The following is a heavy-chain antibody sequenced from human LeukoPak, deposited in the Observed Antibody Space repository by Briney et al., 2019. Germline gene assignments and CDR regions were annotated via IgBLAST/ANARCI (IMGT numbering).Heavy chain of an antibody. CDR3: ARLSGVATMSSALDY. J-gene: IGHJ4*02. CDR2: IYYSGST. Sequence: SQTLSLTCTVSGGSISSGDYYWSWIRQPPGKGLEWIGYIYYSGSTNYNPSLKSRVTISVDTSKNQFSLKLSSVTAADTAVYYCARLSGVATMSSALDYWGQGTLVTVSS. D-gene: IGHD5-12*01. CDR1: GGSISSGDYY. V-gene: IGHV4-30-4*08.